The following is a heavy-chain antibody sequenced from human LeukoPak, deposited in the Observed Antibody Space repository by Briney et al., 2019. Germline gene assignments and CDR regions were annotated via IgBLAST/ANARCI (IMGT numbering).Heavy chain of an antibody. Sequence: SETLSLTCTVSGGSISSGSYYWSWIRPPAGKGLEWIGRIYTSGSTSYNPSLTSRVTISVDTSKNQFSLKLYSVTAADAAVYFCARDLRITARPPTYYYYYYMDVWGKGTTVTVSS. CDR3: ARDLRITARPPTYYYYYYMDV. D-gene: IGHD6-6*01. CDR1: GGSISSGSYY. V-gene: IGHV4-61*02. J-gene: IGHJ6*03. CDR2: IYTSGST.